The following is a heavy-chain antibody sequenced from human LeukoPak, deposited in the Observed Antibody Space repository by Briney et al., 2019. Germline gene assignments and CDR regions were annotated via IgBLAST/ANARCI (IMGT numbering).Heavy chain of an antibody. CDR2: IIPIFGTA. Sequence: ASVKVSCKASGGTFSSYAISWVRQAPGQGLEWIGGIIPIFGTANYAQKFQGRVTITADESTSTAYMELSSLRSEDTAVYYCARGSVVYCSGGSCERPFFGDYWGQGTLVTVSS. D-gene: IGHD2-15*01. J-gene: IGHJ4*02. V-gene: IGHV1-69*01. CDR3: ARGSVVYCSGGSCERPFFGDY. CDR1: GGTFSSYA.